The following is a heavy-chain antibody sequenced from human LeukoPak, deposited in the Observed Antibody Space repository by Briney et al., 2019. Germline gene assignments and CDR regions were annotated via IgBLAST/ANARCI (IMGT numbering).Heavy chain of an antibody. CDR1: GFNFDDYA. D-gene: IGHD6-25*01. CDR3: AKDKGGAHSSGLFGPVCN. J-gene: IGHJ4*02. CDR2: ISGRAGGI. Sequence: PGMSLRLSCAVSGFNFDDYAMQWVRQVPGKGLEWVAGISGRAGGIGYADSVKGRFTISRDNAKKSLYLQMDRLRVDDTAVYYCAKDKGGAHSSGLFGPVCNWGRRT. V-gene: IGHV3-9*01.